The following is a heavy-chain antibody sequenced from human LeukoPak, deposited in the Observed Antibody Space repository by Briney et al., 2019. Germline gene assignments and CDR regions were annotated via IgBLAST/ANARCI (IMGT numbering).Heavy chain of an antibody. D-gene: IGHD3-16*01. CDR2: ISAYNGNT. J-gene: IGHJ4*02. CDR3: ARDWDYDYVWGGSQVIIDY. CDR1: GYTFTSYG. V-gene: IGHV1-18*01. Sequence: ASVNVSCKASGYTFTSYGISWVRQAPGQGLEWMGWISAYNGNTNYAQKLQGRVTMTTDTSTSTAYMELRSLRSDDTAVYYCARDWDYDYVWGGSQVIIDYWGQGTLVTVSS.